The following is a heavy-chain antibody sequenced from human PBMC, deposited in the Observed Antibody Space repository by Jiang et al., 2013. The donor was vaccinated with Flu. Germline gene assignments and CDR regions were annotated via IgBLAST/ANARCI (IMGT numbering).Heavy chain of an antibody. CDR2: ISYDGSNK. J-gene: IGHJ6*02. CDR3: DEREPAMDYYYYGMDV. Sequence: VQLLESGGGVVQPGTSLRLSCAASGFTFSSYGMHWVRQAPGKGLEWVAVISYDGSNKYYADSVKGRFTISRDNSKNTLYLQMNSLRAEDTAVYYCDEREPAMDYYYYGMDVVGPRDHGHRL. CDR1: GFTFSSYG. D-gene: IGHD1-14*01. V-gene: IGHV3-30*18.